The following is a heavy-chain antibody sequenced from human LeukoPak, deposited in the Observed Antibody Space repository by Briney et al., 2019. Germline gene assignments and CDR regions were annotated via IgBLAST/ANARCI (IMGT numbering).Heavy chain of an antibody. CDR2: ISYDGSNK. CDR3: ARGSIAVAPGGDY. Sequence: GRSLRLSCAASGFTFSSYGMHWVRQAPGKGLEWVAVISYDGSNKYYADSVKGRFTISRDNSKNTLYLQMNSLRAEDTAVYYCARGSIAVAPGGDYWGQGTLVTVSS. CDR1: GFTFSSYG. V-gene: IGHV3-30*03. J-gene: IGHJ4*02. D-gene: IGHD6-19*01.